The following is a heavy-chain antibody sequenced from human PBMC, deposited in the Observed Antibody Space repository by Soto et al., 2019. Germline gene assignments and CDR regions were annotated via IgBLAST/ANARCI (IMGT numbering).Heavy chain of an antibody. CDR2: INPNSGGT. V-gene: IGHV1-2*02. J-gene: IGHJ4*02. D-gene: IGHD3-22*01. Sequence: ASVKVSCKASGYTFTGYYMHWVRQAPGQGLEWMGWINPNSGGTNYAQKFQGRVTMTRDTSISTAYMELSRLRSDDTAVYYCARDHHYYDTNLHRFDYRSQGNLVPVSS. CDR3: ARDHHYYDTNLHRFDY. CDR1: GYTFTGYY.